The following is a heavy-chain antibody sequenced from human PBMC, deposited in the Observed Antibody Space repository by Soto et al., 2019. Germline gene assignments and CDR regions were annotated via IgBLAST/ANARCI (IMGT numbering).Heavy chain of an antibody. CDR3: ARALNPAAAPFPAGFYYYGMDV. D-gene: IGHD2-2*01. CDR2: ISSSSSYI. Sequence: EVQLVESGGGLVKPGGSLRLSCAASGFTFSSYSMNWVRQAPGKGLEWVSSISSSSSYIYYADSVKGRFTISRDNAKNSLYLQMNSLRAEDTAVYYCARALNPAAAPFPAGFYYYGMDVWGQGTTVTVSS. J-gene: IGHJ6*02. CDR1: GFTFSSYS. V-gene: IGHV3-21*01.